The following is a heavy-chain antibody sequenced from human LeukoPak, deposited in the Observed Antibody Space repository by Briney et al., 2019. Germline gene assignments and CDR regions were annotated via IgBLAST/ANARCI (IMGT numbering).Heavy chain of an antibody. CDR1: GFTFSTSS. CDR2: IRGSSTTI. CDR3: ARDARSHCGTDACYGPYFDY. V-gene: IGHV3-48*01. J-gene: IGHJ4*02. Sequence: GGSLRLSCAASGFTFSTSSMNWVRQTPGKGLEWISYIRGSSTTIYYADSVKGRFTISRGNAKNSLHLQMNDLRAEDTGVYFCARDARSHCGTDACYGPYFDYWGQGSLVTVSS. D-gene: IGHD2-2*01.